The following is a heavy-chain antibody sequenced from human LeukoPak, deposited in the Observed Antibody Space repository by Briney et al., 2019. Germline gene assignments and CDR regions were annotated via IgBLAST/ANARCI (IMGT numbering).Heavy chain of an antibody. Sequence: RASVKVSCKASGYTFTSYGISWVRQAPGQGLEWMGWINPNSGGTNYAQKFQGRVTMTRDTSISTAYMELSRLRSDDTAVYYCARPLGMATIGIDAFDIWGQGTMVTVSS. CDR1: GYTFTSYG. CDR2: INPNSGGT. D-gene: IGHD5-24*01. J-gene: IGHJ3*02. CDR3: ARPLGMATIGIDAFDI. V-gene: IGHV1-2*02.